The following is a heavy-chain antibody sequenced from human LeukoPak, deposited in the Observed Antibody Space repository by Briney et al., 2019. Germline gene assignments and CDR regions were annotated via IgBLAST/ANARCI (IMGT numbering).Heavy chain of an antibody. CDR3: ARGDYDILTGDQGSDY. CDR1: GFTFSSYE. V-gene: IGHV4-39*01. D-gene: IGHD3-9*01. Sequence: LRLSCAASGFTFSSYEMNWIRQPPGKGLEWIGSIYYSGSTYYNPSLKSRVTISVDTSKNQFSLKLSSVTAADTAVYYCARGDYDILTGDQGSDYWGQGTLVTVSS. J-gene: IGHJ4*02. CDR2: IYYSGST.